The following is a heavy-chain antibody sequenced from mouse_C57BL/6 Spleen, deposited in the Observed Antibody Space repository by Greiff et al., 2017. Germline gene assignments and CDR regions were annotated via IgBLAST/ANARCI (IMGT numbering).Heavy chain of an antibody. D-gene: IGHD1-1*01. CDR1: GYTFTEYT. V-gene: IGHV1-62-2*01. CDR2: FYPGSGSI. Sequence: VKLVESGAELVKPGASVKLSCKASGYTFTEYTIHWVKQRSGQGLEWIGWFYPGSGSIKYNEKFKDKATLTADKSSSTVYMELSRLTSEDSAVYFCARHDYYGSRGYYFDYWGQGTTLTVSS. J-gene: IGHJ2*01. CDR3: ARHDYYGSRGYYFDY.